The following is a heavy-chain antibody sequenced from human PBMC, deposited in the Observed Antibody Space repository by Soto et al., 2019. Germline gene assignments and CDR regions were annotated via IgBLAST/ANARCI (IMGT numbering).Heavy chain of an antibody. CDR3: AKDLSPSYYDILTGYYNRGGGAPDWFDP. CDR2: ISGSGGST. J-gene: IGHJ5*02. CDR1: GFTFSSYA. V-gene: IGHV3-23*01. Sequence: GGSLRLSCAASGFTFSSYAMSWVRQAPGKGLEWVSAISGSGGSTYYADSVKGRFTISRDNSKNTLYLQMNSLRAEDTAVYYCAKDLSPSYYDILTGYYNRGGGAPDWFDPWGQGTLVTVSS. D-gene: IGHD3-9*01.